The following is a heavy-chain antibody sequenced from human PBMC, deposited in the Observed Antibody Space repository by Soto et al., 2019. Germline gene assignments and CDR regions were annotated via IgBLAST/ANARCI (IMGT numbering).Heavy chain of an antibody. V-gene: IGHV3-23*01. J-gene: IGHJ4*02. CDR3: ARDMLKMGTTRYKFDY. D-gene: IGHD3-16*01. CDR1: GFSLSRYA. Sequence: GGSLRLSCAASGFSLSRYAMIWVRQAPGKGLEWVSVIDGSGKYTNYADSVKGRFTISSDKSKNTLYLHMSSLGVDDTAVYYCARDMLKMGTTRYKFDYWGQGTLVPVSS. CDR2: IDGSGKYT.